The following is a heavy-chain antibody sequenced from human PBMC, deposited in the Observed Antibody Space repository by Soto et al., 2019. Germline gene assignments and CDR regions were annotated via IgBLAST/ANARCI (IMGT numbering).Heavy chain of an antibody. CDR2: IKGSHAGGTT. Sequence: EVQLVESGGGLVEPGGSIRLSCVASGFTFTKAYMTWVRQAPGKGLEWVGRIKGSHAGGTTDYATSVKGRFTISRDDSKNTLYLRMNSLKTEDTSVYYCATEGGYPGSNFYGAYWGTGTLVTVSS. CDR3: ATEGGYPGSNFYGAY. CDR1: GFTFTKAY. J-gene: IGHJ4*02. V-gene: IGHV3-15*01. D-gene: IGHD1-26*01.